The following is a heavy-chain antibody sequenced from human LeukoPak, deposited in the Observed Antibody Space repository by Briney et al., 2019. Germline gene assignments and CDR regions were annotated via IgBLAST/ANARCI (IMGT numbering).Heavy chain of an antibody. Sequence: GGSLRLSCAASGFTFSSYAMSWVRQAPGKGLEWVSAISGSGGSTYYADSVKGRFTISRDNSKNTLYLQMNSLRAEDTAVYYCANGGGFGRYCSSTSCLFDPWGQGTLVTVSS. V-gene: IGHV3-23*01. CDR1: GFTFSSYA. J-gene: IGHJ5*02. D-gene: IGHD2-2*01. CDR3: ANGGGFGRYCSSTSCLFDP. CDR2: ISGSGGST.